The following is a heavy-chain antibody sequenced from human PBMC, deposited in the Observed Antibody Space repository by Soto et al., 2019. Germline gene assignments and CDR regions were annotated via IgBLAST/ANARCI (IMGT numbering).Heavy chain of an antibody. CDR2: IYHSGST. Sequence: QVQLRESGPGLVKPSGTLSLTCAISGGSITSSNWWSWVRQPPGKGLEWIGEIYHSGSTNYNPSPESRLTISVDKSKNQFSQTLASVTAADTAIYYCARDLQGSRGWYRNWLDPWGQGTLVTVSS. J-gene: IGHJ5*02. V-gene: IGHV4-4*02. D-gene: IGHD6-13*01. CDR3: ARDLQGSRGWYRNWLDP. CDR1: GGSITSSNW.